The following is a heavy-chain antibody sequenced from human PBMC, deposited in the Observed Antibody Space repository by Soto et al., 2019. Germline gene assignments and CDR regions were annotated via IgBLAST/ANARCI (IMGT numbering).Heavy chain of an antibody. J-gene: IGHJ4*02. CDR1: GGTFSSYA. CDR3: ARGTYDSSGYYSPRPYYFDY. V-gene: IGHV1-69*01. CDR2: IIPIFGTA. D-gene: IGHD3-22*01. Sequence: QVQLVQSGAEVKKPGSSVQVSCKASGGTFSSYAISWVRQAPGQGLEWMGGIIPIFGTANYAQKFQGRVTITADESTSTAYMVLSSLRSEDTAVYYCARGTYDSSGYYSPRPYYFDYWGQGTLVTVSS.